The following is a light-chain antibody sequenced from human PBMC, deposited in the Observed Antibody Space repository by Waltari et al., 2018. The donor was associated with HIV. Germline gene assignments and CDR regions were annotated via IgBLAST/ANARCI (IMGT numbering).Light chain of an antibody. CDR2: YNI. CDR1: GSNLRAGYD. J-gene: IGLJ3*02. Sequence: QSVLSQPPSVSGAPGQSVTISCTGRGSNLRAGYDIHWYQQLPGQAPKLLIYYNINRPSGAPDRFSGSKSGTSAFLAITGLQAEDEADYYCQSYDSSLRVFGGGTKLTVL. CDR3: QSYDSSLRV. V-gene: IGLV1-40*01.